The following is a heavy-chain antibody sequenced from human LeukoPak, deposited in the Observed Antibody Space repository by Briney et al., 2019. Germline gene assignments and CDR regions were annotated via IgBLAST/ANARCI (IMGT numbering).Heavy chain of an antibody. Sequence: GGSLRLSCAASGFTFSSYAMSWVRQAPGKGLEWVSAISGSGDSTYYGDSVKGRFTISRDNSKNTLYLQMNSLRAEDTAVYHCAKTRPLDSSSWSHGDYWGQGTLVTVSS. CDR2: ISGSGDST. V-gene: IGHV3-23*01. D-gene: IGHD6-13*01. CDR1: GFTFSSYA. J-gene: IGHJ4*02. CDR3: AKTRPLDSSSWSHGDY.